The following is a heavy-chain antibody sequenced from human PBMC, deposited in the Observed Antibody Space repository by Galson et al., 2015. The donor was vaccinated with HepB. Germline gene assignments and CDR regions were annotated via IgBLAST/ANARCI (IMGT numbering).Heavy chain of an antibody. J-gene: IGHJ3*02. V-gene: IGHV1-24*01. CDR3: ATGKFATGLAYCGGDCYAPRAFDI. CDR1: GYTLTELS. D-gene: IGHD2-21*02. Sequence: SVKVSCKVSGYTLTELSMHWVRQAPGKGLEWMGGFDPEDGETIYAQKFQGRVTMTEDTSTDTAYMELSSLRSEDTAVYYCATGKFATGLAYCGGDCYAPRAFDIWGQGTMVTVSS. CDR2: FDPEDGET.